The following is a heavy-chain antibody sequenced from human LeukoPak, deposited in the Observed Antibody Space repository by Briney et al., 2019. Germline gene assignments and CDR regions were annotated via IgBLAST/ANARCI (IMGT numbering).Heavy chain of an antibody. D-gene: IGHD1-26*01. J-gene: IGHJ4*02. CDR3: ARDRLVGATTLLDY. CDR1: GFTFSSSA. CDR2: ISNNGGYT. Sequence: GGSLRLSCAASGFTFSSSAMSWVRQAPGKGLEWVSAISNNGGYTYYADSVQGRFTISRDNSKSTLFLQMNSLRAEDTALYYCARDRLVGATTLLDYWGQGTLVTVSS. V-gene: IGHV3-23*01.